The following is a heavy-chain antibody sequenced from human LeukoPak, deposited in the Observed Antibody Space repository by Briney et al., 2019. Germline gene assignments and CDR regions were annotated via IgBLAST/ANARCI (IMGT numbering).Heavy chain of an antibody. CDR3: ARWLQLRPDAFDI. J-gene: IGHJ3*02. CDR1: GGSTSRYY. V-gene: IGHV4-59*01. CDR2: IYYSVST. D-gene: IGHD5-24*01. Sequence: PSETLSLTCPVSGGSTSRYYRSWIRQPPGKGLEWIWYIYYSVSTNYNPSLTRRVPISVDTSKNQFSLNLSSVTAADTAVYYCARWLQLRPDAFDIWGPRTMVTVSS.